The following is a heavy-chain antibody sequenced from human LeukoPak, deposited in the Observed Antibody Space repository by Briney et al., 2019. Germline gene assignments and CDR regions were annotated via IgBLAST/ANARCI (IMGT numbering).Heavy chain of an antibody. J-gene: IGHJ4*02. V-gene: IGHV4-38-2*02. CDR1: GYSISSGYY. D-gene: IGHD2-21*01. CDR2: IYHSGST. Sequence: PSETLSLTCTVSGYSISSGYYWGWIRQPPGKGLEWIGSIYHSGSTYYNPSLKSRVTISVDTSKNQFSLKLSSVTAADTAVYYCARDCDYFDYWGQGTLVTVSS. CDR3: ARDCDYFDY.